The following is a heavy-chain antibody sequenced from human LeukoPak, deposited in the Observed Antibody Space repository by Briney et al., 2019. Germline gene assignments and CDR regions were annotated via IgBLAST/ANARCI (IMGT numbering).Heavy chain of an antibody. CDR3: ARDVMALDAY. Sequence: GGSLRLSCAASGFTFSTYALHWVRQAPGKGLEWVAVMSHDGSSKYYADSVRGRFTISRDNSKNTLYLQMNSLRPEDTAMYYCARDVMALDAYWGQGTLVTVSS. CDR2: MSHDGSSK. V-gene: IGHV3-30*04. J-gene: IGHJ4*02. D-gene: IGHD5-24*01. CDR1: GFTFSTYA.